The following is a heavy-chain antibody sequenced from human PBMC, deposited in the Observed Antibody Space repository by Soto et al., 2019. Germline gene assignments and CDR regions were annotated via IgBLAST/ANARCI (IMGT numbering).Heavy chain of an antibody. Sequence: GGSLRLSCAASGFTFSSYSMNWVRQAPGKGLEWVSSISSSSSYIYYADSVKGRFTISRDNAKNSLYLQMNSLRAEDTAVYYCARGPLWFGELSYFDYWGQGTLVTVSS. CDR2: ISSSSSYI. J-gene: IGHJ4*02. V-gene: IGHV3-21*01. CDR3: ARGPLWFGELSYFDY. CDR1: GFTFSSYS. D-gene: IGHD3-10*01.